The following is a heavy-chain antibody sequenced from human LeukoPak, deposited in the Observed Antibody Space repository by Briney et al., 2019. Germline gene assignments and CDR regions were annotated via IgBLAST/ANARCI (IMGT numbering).Heavy chain of an antibody. J-gene: IGHJ4*02. D-gene: IGHD3-22*01. CDR1: GYTFTGYY. CDR2: INPNSGGT. V-gene: IGHV1-2*02. Sequence: ASVNVSCKASGYTFTGYYMHWVRQAHGQGLEWMGWINPNSGGTNYGQKFQGRVTMSRDTSISTAYMELSRLRSDDTAVYYCARGTDYYDSSGYYTDYWGQGTLVTVSS. CDR3: ARGTDYYDSSGYYTDY.